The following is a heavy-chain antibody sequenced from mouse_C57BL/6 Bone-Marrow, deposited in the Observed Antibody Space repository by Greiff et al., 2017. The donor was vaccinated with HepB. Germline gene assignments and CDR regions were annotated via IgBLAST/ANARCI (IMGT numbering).Heavy chain of an antibody. Sequence: QVQLQQSGPGLVKPGASVKICCRACGYAFSSAWMNWVKRRPGKGLEWIGRIYPGDGDTNYNGKFKGKATLTADKSSSTAYMQLSSLTSEDSAVYYCASRVTTAVATHHWGQRTPLTVSP. CDR3: ASRVTTAVATHH. D-gene: IGHD1-1*01. J-gene: IGHJ2*01. CDR1: GYAFSSAW. CDR2: IYPGDGDT. V-gene: IGHV1-82*01.